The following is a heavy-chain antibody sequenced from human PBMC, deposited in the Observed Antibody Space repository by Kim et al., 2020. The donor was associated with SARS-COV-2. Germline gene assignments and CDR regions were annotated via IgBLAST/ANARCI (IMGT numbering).Heavy chain of an antibody. CDR3: AKDMRLFRYQLLSAIFDY. Sequence: GGSLRLSCAASGFTFDDYAMHWVRQAPGKGLEWVSGISWNSGSIGYADSVKGRFTISRDNAKNSLYLQMNSLRAEDTALYYCAKDMRLFRYQLLSAIFDYWRQATLASVS. CDR1: GFTFDDYA. D-gene: IGHD2-2*01. CDR2: ISWNSGSI. V-gene: IGHV3-9*01. J-gene: IGHJ4*02.